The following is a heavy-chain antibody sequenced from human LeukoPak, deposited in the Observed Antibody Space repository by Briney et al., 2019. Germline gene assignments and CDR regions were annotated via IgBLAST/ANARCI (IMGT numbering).Heavy chain of an antibody. CDR3: ARDVHSSGWYGNDY. V-gene: IGHV4-4*07. Sequence: SETLSLTCTVSGGSVSSYYWSWIRQPAGKGLEWIGRIYTSGSTNYNPSLKSRVTMSVDTSKNQFSLKLSSVTAADTAVYYCARDVHSSGWYGNDYWGQGTLVTVSS. D-gene: IGHD6-19*01. CDR2: IYTSGST. CDR1: GGSVSSYY. J-gene: IGHJ4*02.